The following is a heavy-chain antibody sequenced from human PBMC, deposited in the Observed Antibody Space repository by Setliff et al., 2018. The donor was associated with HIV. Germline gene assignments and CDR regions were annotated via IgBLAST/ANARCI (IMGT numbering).Heavy chain of an antibody. J-gene: IGHJ5*02. CDR1: GFTFSGYE. Sequence: GGSLRLSCAASGFTFSGYEMNWVRQAPGKGLEWVSYISFSGTNMYYADSVKGRFTISRDNAKNSLYLQMNSLRAEDTAVYYCAAVTTYGPWGQGTLVTVSS. CDR3: AAVTTYGP. D-gene: IGHD4-17*01. V-gene: IGHV3-48*03. CDR2: ISFSGTNM.